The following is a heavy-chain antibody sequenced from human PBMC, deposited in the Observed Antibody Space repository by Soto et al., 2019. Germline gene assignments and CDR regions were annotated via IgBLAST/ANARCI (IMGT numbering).Heavy chain of an antibody. Sequence: GGSLRLSCAASGFTFSTSGMLWVRQPPGEGLEWVSAIGPNPANTKYTDSVKGRFTISRDNSKNTVFLQMSSLRAEDTALYYCATARHCSSDACPAAEWGQGTLVIVSS. CDR2: IGPNPANT. CDR1: GFTFSTSG. D-gene: IGHD2-2*01. V-gene: IGHV3-23*01. J-gene: IGHJ1*01. CDR3: ATARHCSSDACPAAE.